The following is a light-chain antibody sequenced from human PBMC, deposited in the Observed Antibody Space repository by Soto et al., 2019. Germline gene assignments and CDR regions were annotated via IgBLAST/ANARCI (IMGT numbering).Light chain of an antibody. Sequence: DIQMTQSPSPLSASVGDRVTITCRASENISHYLNWYQQTPGKAPKLLIYVASRLQSGVPSRFSGSGYGTHFTLTINSLQPEDFSTSYCQQSYSTVLTFGPGTKVDV. CDR1: ENISHY. CDR2: VAS. J-gene: IGKJ3*01. V-gene: IGKV1-39*01. CDR3: QQSYSTVLT.